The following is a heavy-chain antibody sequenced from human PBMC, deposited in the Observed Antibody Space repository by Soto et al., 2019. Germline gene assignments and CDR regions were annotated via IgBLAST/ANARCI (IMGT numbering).Heavy chain of an antibody. Sequence: QVQLVQSGAEVKKPGASVKVSCKASGYTFTSYDINWVRQATGQGLEWMGWMNPNSGNTGYAQKFQGRVTMTRNTXXSXAXMELSSLRSEDTAVYYCARRGYSSSWYYYYYYGMDVWGQGTTVTVSS. CDR2: MNPNSGNT. CDR1: GYTFTSYD. CDR3: ARRGYSSSWYYYYYYGMDV. V-gene: IGHV1-8*01. D-gene: IGHD6-13*01. J-gene: IGHJ6*02.